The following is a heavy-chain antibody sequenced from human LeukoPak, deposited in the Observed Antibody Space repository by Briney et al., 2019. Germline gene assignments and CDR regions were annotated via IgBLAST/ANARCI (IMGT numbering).Heavy chain of an antibody. CDR1: GGSTSSYY. CDR3: ARDSKISPNSGTYYGIDY. J-gene: IGHJ4*02. V-gene: IGHV4-4*07. CDR2: IYTSGST. D-gene: IGHD1-26*01. Sequence: SETLSLTCTVSGGSTSSYYWSWIRQPAGKGLEWIGRIYTSGSTNYNPSLKSRVTMSVDPSKRQFSLKLTSVTAADTAIYFCARDSKISPNSGTYYGIDYWGQGILVTVSS.